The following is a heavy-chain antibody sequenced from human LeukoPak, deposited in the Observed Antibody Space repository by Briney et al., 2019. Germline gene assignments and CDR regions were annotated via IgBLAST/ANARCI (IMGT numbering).Heavy chain of an antibody. Sequence: PGGSLRLSCAAPGFTFSGYGMHWVRQAPGKGLEWVAVIWYDGSNKYYADSVKGRFTISRDNSKNTLYLQMNSLRAEDTAVYYCARDLGEDYDFWSGYLISGSFDYWGQGTLVTVSS. V-gene: IGHV3-30*19. CDR1: GFTFSGYG. D-gene: IGHD3-3*01. CDR2: IWYDGSNK. CDR3: ARDLGEDYDFWSGYLISGSFDY. J-gene: IGHJ4*02.